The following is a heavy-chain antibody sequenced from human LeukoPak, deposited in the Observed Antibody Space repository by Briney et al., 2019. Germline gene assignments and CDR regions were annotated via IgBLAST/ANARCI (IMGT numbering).Heavy chain of an antibody. CDR1: GGSISSGSYY. J-gene: IGHJ4*02. CDR2: MYTSGST. CDR3: ARVFEYSYGYNFDY. D-gene: IGHD5-18*01. V-gene: IGHV4-61*02. Sequence: PSETLSLTCTVSGGSISSGSYYWSWIRQPAGQGLEYIGRMYTSGSTNYNPSLKSRVTISVDTSKNQFSLKLSSVTAADTAVYYCARVFEYSYGYNFDYWGQGTLVTVSS.